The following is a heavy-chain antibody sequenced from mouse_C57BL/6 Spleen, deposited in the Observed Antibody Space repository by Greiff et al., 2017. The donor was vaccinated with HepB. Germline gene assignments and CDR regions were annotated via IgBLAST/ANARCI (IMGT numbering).Heavy chain of an antibody. CDR3: VRQGVTNYYAMDY. V-gene: IGHV10-1*01. D-gene: IGHD2-2*01. CDR2: IRSKSNNYAT. CDR1: GFSFNTYA. J-gene: IGHJ4*01. Sequence: GGGLVQPKGSLKLSCAASGFSFNTYAMNWVRQAPGKGLEWVARIRSKSNNYATYYADSVKDRFTISRDDSESMLYLQMNNLKTEDTAMYYCVRQGVTNYYAMDYWGQGTSVTVSS.